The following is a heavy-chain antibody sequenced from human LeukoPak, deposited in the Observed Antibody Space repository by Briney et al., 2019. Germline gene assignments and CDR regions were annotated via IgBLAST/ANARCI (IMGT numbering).Heavy chain of an antibody. CDR3: ARGLITTNFDS. D-gene: IGHD3-22*01. J-gene: IGHJ4*02. Sequence: ASVKVSCKASGYTFTGYCMHWVRQAPGQGLEWMGIINPSGGSTSYAQKFQGRVTMTRDTSTSTVYMELSSLRSEDTAIYYCARGLITTNFDSWGQGALVTVSS. V-gene: IGHV1-46*01. CDR1: GYTFTGYC. CDR2: INPSGGST.